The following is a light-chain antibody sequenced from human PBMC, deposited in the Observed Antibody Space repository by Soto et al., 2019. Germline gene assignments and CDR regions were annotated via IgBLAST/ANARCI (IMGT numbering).Light chain of an antibody. CDR1: QSVSSCY. CDR2: GAS. Sequence: EIVLTQSPGTLSLSPGERATLSCRASQSVSSCYLAWYQQKPGQARRLLIYGASSSATGIPDRFSGSGSGTDFTLTISRLEPEDFAVYYCQQYGSSGWTFGQGTKVEIK. J-gene: IGKJ1*01. V-gene: IGKV3-20*01. CDR3: QQYGSSGWT.